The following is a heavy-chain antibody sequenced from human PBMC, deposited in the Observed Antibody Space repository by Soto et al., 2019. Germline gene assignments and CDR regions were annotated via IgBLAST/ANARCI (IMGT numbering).Heavy chain of an antibody. J-gene: IGHJ5*02. CDR1: GGSIGSGDYY. Sequence: QVQLQESGPGLVKPSQTLSLTCTVSGGSIGSGDYYCTWIRQPPGKGLEWIGYIYYSGSTHYNPSLKSRLTISLDTSKNQFSLKLSSVTAADTAVYYCARVEGYYDSSGYKLFDPWGQGTLVTVSS. V-gene: IGHV4-30-4*01. CDR3: ARVEGYYDSSGYKLFDP. CDR2: IYYSGST. D-gene: IGHD3-22*01.